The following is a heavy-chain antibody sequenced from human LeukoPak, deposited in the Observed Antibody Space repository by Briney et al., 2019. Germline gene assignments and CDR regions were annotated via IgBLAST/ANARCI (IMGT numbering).Heavy chain of an antibody. CDR1: GFTFSSYG. CDR2: ISGSGGST. J-gene: IGHJ4*02. V-gene: IGHV3-23*01. Sequence: GGSLRLSCAASGFTFSSYGMSWVRQAPGKGLEWVSAISGSGGSTYYADSVKGRFTISRDNSKNTLYLQMSSLRAEDTAVYYCARGIDYYDSSAPSGYWGQGTLVTVSS. CDR3: ARGIDYYDSSAPSGY. D-gene: IGHD3-22*01.